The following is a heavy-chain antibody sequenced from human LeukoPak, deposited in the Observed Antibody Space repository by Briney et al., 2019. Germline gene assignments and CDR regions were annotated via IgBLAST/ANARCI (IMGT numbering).Heavy chain of an antibody. CDR3: ADDSSGYYWRDGDY. D-gene: IGHD3-22*01. V-gene: IGHV1-69*04. J-gene: IGHJ4*02. CDR1: GGTFSSYA. Sequence: ASVKVSCKASGGTFSSYAISWVRQAPGQGLEWMGRIIPILGIANYAQKFQGRVTITADKSTSTAYMELSSLRSEDTAVYYCADDSSGYYWRDGDYWGQGTLVTVSS. CDR2: IIPILGIA.